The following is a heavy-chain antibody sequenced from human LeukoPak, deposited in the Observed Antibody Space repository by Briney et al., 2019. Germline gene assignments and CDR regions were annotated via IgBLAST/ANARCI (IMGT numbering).Heavy chain of an antibody. CDR3: ARDGGNVVAATLFDY. Sequence: GGSLRLSCAASGFAFSSYGMHWVRQAPGKGLEWVAFIRYDGSNKYYADSVKGRFTISRDNSKNTLYLQMNSLRAEDTAVYYCARDGGNVVAATLFDYWGQGTLVTVSS. CDR1: GFAFSSYG. V-gene: IGHV3-30*02. CDR2: IRYDGSNK. J-gene: IGHJ4*02. D-gene: IGHD2-15*01.